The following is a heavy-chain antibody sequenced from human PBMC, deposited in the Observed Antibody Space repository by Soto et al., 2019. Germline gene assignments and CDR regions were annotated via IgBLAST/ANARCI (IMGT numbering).Heavy chain of an antibody. CDR2: ISYDGSNR. V-gene: IGHV3-30*18. CDR1: GFTFSNYG. D-gene: IGHD3-10*01. CDR3: AKSMVRGITPLPYFDY. J-gene: IGHJ4*02. Sequence: GGSLRLSCAASGFTFSNYGIHWVRQAPGKGLEWVAVISYDGSNRYYADSVKGRFTISRDNSKNTLYLQMNSLRAEDTAVYYCAKSMVRGITPLPYFDYWGQGTXVTVSS.